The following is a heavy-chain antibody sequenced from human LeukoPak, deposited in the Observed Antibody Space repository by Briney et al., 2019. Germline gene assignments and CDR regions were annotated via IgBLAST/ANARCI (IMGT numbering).Heavy chain of an antibody. D-gene: IGHD1-26*01. CDR3: AKVKGGGVEATGLDY. J-gene: IGHJ4*02. CDR1: GFTYSSYA. CDR2: ISGSGGST. V-gene: IGHV3-23*01. Sequence: GGTLRLSCAASGFTYSSYAMSWVRQAPGKGREWVSAISGSGGSTYYADSVKGRFTISRDNSKNTLYLQMNSLRAEDTAVYYCAKVKGGGVEATGLDYWGQGTLVTVSS.